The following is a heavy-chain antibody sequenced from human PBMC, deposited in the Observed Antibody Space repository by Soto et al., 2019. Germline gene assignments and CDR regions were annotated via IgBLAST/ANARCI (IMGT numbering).Heavy chain of an antibody. J-gene: IGHJ5*02. CDR1: GGSICSYY. CDR3: ARHHCSGGSCYTPIGQLGGNWFDP. D-gene: IGHD2-15*01. CDR2: IYYSGTT. V-gene: IGHV4-59*08. Sequence: SETLSLTCTVSGGSICSYYWGWIRQPPGKGLEWIGFIYYSGTTNYNPSLKSRVTISVDTSKNQFSLKLSSVTAADTAVYYCARHHCSGGSCYTPIGQLGGNWFDPWGQGTLVTVSS.